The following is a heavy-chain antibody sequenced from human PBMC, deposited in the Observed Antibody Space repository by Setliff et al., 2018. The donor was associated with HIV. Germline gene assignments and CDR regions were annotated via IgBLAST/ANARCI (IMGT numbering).Heavy chain of an antibody. CDR1: GYTFTSHD. CDR3: ARAGGYCGSTSCPYYFAY. Sequence: GASVKVSCKASGYTFTSHDFNWVRQATGQGLEWMGWMNTNSDNTGYAQKFQGRVTMTRNTSISTAYRELSSLSSEDTAVYYCARAGGYCGSTSCPYYFAYWGQGTLVTVSS. D-gene: IGHD2-2*01. CDR2: MNTNSDNT. V-gene: IGHV1-8*02. J-gene: IGHJ4*02.